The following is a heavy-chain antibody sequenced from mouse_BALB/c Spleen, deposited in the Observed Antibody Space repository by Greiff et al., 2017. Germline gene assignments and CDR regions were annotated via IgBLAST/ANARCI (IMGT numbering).Heavy chain of an antibody. CDR2: ISSGSSTI. CDR3: ARGDYDAMDY. Sequence: EVQGVESGGGLVKPGGSLKLSCAASGFTFSSFGMHWVRQAPEKGLEWVAYISSGSSTIYYADTVKGRFTISRDNPKNTLFLQMTSLRSEDTAMYYCARGDYDAMDYWGQGTSVTVSS. V-gene: IGHV5-17*02. J-gene: IGHJ4*01. CDR1: GFTFSSFG.